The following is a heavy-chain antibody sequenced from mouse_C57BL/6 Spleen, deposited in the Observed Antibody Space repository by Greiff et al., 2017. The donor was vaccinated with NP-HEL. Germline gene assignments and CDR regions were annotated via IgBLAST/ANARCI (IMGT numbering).Heavy chain of an antibody. CDR1: GFTFSSYA. J-gene: IGHJ4*01. V-gene: IGHV5-4*01. CDR3: ARDLTYYRGYYAMDY. D-gene: IGHD2-12*01. Sequence: EVQGVESGGGLVKPGGSLKLSCAASGFTFSSYAMSWVRQTPEKRLEWVATISDGGSYTYYPDNVKGRFTISRDNAKNNLYLQMSHLKSEDTAMYYCARDLTYYRGYYAMDYWGQGTSVTVSS. CDR2: ISDGGSYT.